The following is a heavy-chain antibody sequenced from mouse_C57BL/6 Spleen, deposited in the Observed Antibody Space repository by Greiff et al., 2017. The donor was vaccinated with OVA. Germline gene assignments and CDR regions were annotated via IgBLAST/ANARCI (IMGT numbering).Heavy chain of an antibody. V-gene: IGHV1-15*01. J-gene: IGHJ3*01. CDR2: IDPETGGT. Sequence: QVQLKQSGAELVRPGASVTLSCKASGYTFTDYEMHWVKQTPVHGLEWIGAIDPETGGTAYNQKFKGKAILTADKSSSTAYMELRSLTSEDSAVYYCTRSGDGYYGSWFAYWGQGTLVTVSA. CDR1: GYTFTDYE. D-gene: IGHD2-3*01. CDR3: TRSGDGYYGSWFAY.